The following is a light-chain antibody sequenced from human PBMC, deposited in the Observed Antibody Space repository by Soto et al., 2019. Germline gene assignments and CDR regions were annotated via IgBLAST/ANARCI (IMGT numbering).Light chain of an antibody. J-gene: IGLJ1*01. Sequence: QSVLTQRPAVSGAPGQRVTISCTGSSSNIGAGYDVHWYQQLPGAAPTLLIFGIFNRPSGVSERFSGSRSGASASLVIAGLQAEDEADYFCQSYDNSLSGSEVFGTGTKVTVL. V-gene: IGLV1-40*01. CDR2: GIF. CDR1: SSNIGAGYD. CDR3: QSYDNSLSGSEV.